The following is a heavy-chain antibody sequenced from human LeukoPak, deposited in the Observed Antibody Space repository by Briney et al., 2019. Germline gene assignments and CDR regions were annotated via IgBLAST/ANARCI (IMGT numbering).Heavy chain of an antibody. V-gene: IGHV1-69*05. CDR2: IIPIFGTA. Sequence: GASVKVSCKASGYTFSSYAISWVRQAPGQGLEWMGGIIPIFGTANYAQKFQGRVTITTDESTSTAYMELSSLRSEDTAVYYCLVGATIDYYYYMDVWGKGTTVTVSS. J-gene: IGHJ6*03. CDR3: LVGATIDYYYYMDV. CDR1: GYTFSSYA. D-gene: IGHD1-26*01.